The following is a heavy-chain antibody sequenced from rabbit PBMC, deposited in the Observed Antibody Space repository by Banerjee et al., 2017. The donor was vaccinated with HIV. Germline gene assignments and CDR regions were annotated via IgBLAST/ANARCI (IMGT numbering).Heavy chain of an antibody. V-gene: IGHV1S45*01. CDR2: IGTASGST. D-gene: IGHD8-1*01. Sequence: QEQLEESGGDRVKPGASLQPTGKAPGFDFSSNYYRGWVRQAPGKGLEWIGCIGTASGSTYYASWAKGRFTISKTSSTTVTLQMTSLTAADTATYFCARETGYAGGGYSFNLWGPGTLVTVS. CDR3: ARETGYAGGGYSFNL. J-gene: IGHJ4*01. CDR1: GFDFSSNYY.